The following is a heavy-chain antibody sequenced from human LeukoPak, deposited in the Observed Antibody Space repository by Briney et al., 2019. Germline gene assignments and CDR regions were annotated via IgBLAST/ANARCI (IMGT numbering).Heavy chain of an antibody. CDR2: IKPDGGET. CDR1: GFTFSTYW. Sequence: GGSLRLSCAASGFTFSTYWMNWVRQAPGKGLEWVANIKPDGGETFYVDSVKGRFTISRDNAKNSLYLQMNSLRAEDTAVYYCARALKTVTTDYWGQGTLVTVSS. J-gene: IGHJ4*02. D-gene: IGHD4-17*01. V-gene: IGHV3-7*01. CDR3: ARALKTVTTDY.